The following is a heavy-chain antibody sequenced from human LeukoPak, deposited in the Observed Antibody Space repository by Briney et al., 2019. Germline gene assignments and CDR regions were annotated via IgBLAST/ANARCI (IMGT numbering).Heavy chain of an antibody. CDR3: AREWAGSGIDY. CDR1: GVSFSGYY. D-gene: IGHD3-10*01. V-gene: IGHV4-34*01. J-gene: IGHJ4*02. CDR2: INHSGST. Sequence: KSSETLSLTCAVYGVSFSGYYWSRIRQPPGKGLEWIGEINHSGSTNYNPSLKSRVTISVDTSKNQFSLKLSSVTAADTAVYYCAREWAGSGIDYWGQGTLVTVSS.